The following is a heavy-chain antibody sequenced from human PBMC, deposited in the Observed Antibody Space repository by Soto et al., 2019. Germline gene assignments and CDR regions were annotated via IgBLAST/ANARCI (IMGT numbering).Heavy chain of an antibody. CDR3: ARVRRTQLGLGKGDSVYYYYYMDV. CDR2: IYYSGST. CDR1: GGSISSYY. J-gene: IGHJ6*03. V-gene: IGHV4-59*01. Sequence: PSETLSLTCTVSGGSISSYYWSWIRQPPGKGLEWIGYIYYSGSTNYNPSLKSRVTISVDTSKNQFSLKLSSVTAADTAVYYCARVRRTQLGLGKGDSVYYYYYMDVWGKGTTVTVSS. D-gene: IGHD6-6*01.